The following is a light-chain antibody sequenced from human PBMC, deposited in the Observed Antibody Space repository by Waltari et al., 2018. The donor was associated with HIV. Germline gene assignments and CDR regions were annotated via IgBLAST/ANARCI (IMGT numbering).Light chain of an antibody. V-gene: IGKV1-17*02. CDR1: QDIRND. J-gene: IGKJ2*01. Sequence: DIQMTQSPSSLSAFVGDRVTITCRAGQDIRNDLAWYQQKPGEAPKRLIYAASSLQSGVPSRFSGSGSGTEFTHTISNLQPEDFATYFCLQHSSFPPTFGQGTKLEIK. CDR3: LQHSSFPPT. CDR2: AAS.